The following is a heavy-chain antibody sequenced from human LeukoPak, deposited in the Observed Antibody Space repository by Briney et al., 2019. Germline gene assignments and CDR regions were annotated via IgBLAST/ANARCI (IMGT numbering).Heavy chain of an antibody. J-gene: IGHJ3*02. D-gene: IGHD3-10*01. CDR3: ARGYGSGGANAFDI. V-gene: IGHV4-31*03. CDR1: GGSISSGGYY. CDR2: IYYSGST. Sequence: PSQTLSLTCTVSGGSISSGGYYWSWIRQHPGKGLEWIGYIYYSGSTYYNPSLKSRVTISVDTSKNQFSLKLSSATAADTAVYYCARGYGSGGANAFDIWGQGTMVTVSS.